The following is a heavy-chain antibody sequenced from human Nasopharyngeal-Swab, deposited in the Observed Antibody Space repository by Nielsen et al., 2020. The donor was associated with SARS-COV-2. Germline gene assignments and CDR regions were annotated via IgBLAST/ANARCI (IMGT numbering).Heavy chain of an antibody. CDR2: INHSGST. J-gene: IGHJ6*03. V-gene: IGHV4-34*01. Sequence: SETLSLTCAVYGGSFSGYYWSWIRQPPGKGLEWIGEINHSGSTNYIPSLKSRVTISVDTSKNPFSLKVTSVTAADTAVYYCARGISGVVPAPILGVGPYYHYYSMDVWGKGTTVTVSS. D-gene: IGHD2-2*01. CDR1: GGSFSGYY. CDR3: ARGISGVVPAPILGVGPYYHYYSMDV.